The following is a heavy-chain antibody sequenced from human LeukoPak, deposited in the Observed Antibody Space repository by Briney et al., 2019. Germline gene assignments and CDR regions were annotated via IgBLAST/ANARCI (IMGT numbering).Heavy chain of an antibody. J-gene: IGHJ4*02. CDR1: GGSISSYY. CDR3: ARELPIRPDPDYDILTGYLPQGYFDY. Sequence: SETLSLTCTVSGGSISSYYWSWIRPPAGKGLEWIGRIYTSGSTNYNPSLKSRVTMSVDTSKNQFSLKLSSVTAADTAVYYCARELPIRPDPDYDILTGYLPQGYFDYWGQGTLVTVSS. CDR2: IYTSGST. D-gene: IGHD3-9*01. V-gene: IGHV4-4*07.